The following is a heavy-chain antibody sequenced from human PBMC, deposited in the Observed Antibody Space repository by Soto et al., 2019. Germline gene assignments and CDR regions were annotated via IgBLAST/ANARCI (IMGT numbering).Heavy chain of an antibody. CDR1: GFTFSSYG. CDR2: IWYDGSNK. V-gene: IGHV3-33*01. J-gene: IGHJ4*02. D-gene: IGHD3-22*01. Sequence: QVQLVESGGGVVQPGRSLRLSCAASGFTFSSYGMHWVRQAPGKGLEWVAVIWYDGSNKYYADSVKGRFTISRDNSKNTLYLQMNSLRAEDTAVYYCAREHHPSSGYYSPTRYWGQGTLVTVSS. CDR3: AREHHPSSGYYSPTRY.